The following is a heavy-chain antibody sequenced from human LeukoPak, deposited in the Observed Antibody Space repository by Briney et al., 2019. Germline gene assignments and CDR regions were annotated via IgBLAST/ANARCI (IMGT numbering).Heavy chain of an antibody. CDR1: GYTFTGYY. D-gene: IGHD5-18*01. J-gene: IGHJ6*02. Sequence: GASVKVSCKASGYTFTGYYMHWVRQAPGQGLEWMGWINPNSGGTNYAQKFQGRVTMTRDTSISTAYMELSRLRSDDTAVYYCARDQGGIQLWLRYGYYGMDVWGQGTTVTVSS. V-gene: IGHV1-2*02. CDR3: ARDQGGIQLWLRYGYYGMDV. CDR2: INPNSGGT.